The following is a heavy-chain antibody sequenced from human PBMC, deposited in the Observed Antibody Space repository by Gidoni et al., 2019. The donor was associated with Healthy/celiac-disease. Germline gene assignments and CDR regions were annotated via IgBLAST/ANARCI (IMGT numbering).Heavy chain of an antibody. CDR1: GGSFSGYY. Sequence: QVQLQQWGAGLLKPSETLSLTCAVYGGSFSGYYWSWIRQPPGKGLEWIGEINHSGSTNYNPSLKSRVTISVDTSKNQFSLKLRSVTAADTAVYYCARVHSSSWYTQKHYYYYGMDVWGQGTTVTVSS. V-gene: IGHV4-34*01. CDR2: INHSGST. CDR3: ARVHSSSWYTQKHYYYYGMDV. D-gene: IGHD6-13*01. J-gene: IGHJ6*02.